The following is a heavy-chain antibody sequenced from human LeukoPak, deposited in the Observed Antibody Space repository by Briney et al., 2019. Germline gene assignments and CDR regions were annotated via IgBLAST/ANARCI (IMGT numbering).Heavy chain of an antibody. CDR1: GYTFASYD. Sequence: GASVKVSCKASGYTFASYDINWVRQATGQGLEWMGWMNPNSGNTGYAQKFQGRVTITRNTSISTAYMELSSLRSEDTAVYYCARSPRPRGGIVVVISAFDIWGQGTMVTVSS. V-gene: IGHV1-8*03. CDR2: MNPNSGNT. CDR3: ARSPRPRGGIVVVISAFDI. J-gene: IGHJ3*02. D-gene: IGHD3-22*01.